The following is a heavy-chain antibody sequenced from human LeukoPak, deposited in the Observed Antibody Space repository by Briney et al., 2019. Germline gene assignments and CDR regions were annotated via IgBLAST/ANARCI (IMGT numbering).Heavy chain of an antibody. CDR1: GFTFDDYA. J-gene: IGHJ4*02. Sequence: PGRSLRLSCAASGFTFDDYAMHWVRQAPGKGLEWVSGISWNSGSIGYADSVKGRFTISRDNAKNSLYLQMNSLRAEDTALYYCAKEGPRGYSYGCLGYWGQGTLVTVSS. D-gene: IGHD5-18*01. CDR3: AKEGPRGYSYGCLGY. V-gene: IGHV3-9*01. CDR2: ISWNSGSI.